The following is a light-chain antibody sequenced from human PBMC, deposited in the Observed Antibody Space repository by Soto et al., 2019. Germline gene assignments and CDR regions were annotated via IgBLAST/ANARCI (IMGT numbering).Light chain of an antibody. Sequence: EILLTQSPGTLSLSPGERAILSCRASQSLSNRYLAWYQQMPGRAPGLLIHATSSRAAGIPDRFSGSGSGTDFTLTINRLEPEDFAVYYCHHYDNSPPFPFGPGTRVDI. J-gene: IGKJ3*01. CDR2: ATS. CDR1: QSLSNRY. CDR3: HHYDNSPPFP. V-gene: IGKV3-20*01.